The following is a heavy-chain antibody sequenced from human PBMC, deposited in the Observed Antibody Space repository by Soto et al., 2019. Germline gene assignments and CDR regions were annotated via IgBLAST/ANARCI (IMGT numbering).Heavy chain of an antibody. J-gene: IGHJ6*02. CDR1: GYTFIGYY. Sequence: ASVKVSCKASGYTFIGYYMHWVRQAPGQGLEWMGWINPKSGGTNYAQKFQGRVTMTRDTSISTAYMELSRLRSDDKAVYYCARVLYEVGMDVWGQGTTVTVSS. CDR3: ARVLYEVGMDV. V-gene: IGHV1-2*02. D-gene: IGHD2-15*01. CDR2: INPKSGGT.